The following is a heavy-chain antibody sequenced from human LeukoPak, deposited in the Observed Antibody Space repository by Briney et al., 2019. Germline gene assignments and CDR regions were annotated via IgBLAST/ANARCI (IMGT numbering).Heavy chain of an antibody. V-gene: IGHV3-7*01. D-gene: IGHD3-10*01. CDR2: IKQDGTEK. CDR1: GFTFSDFS. J-gene: IGHJ4*02. CDR3: AKLAKYFYGSETYYFFEH. Sequence: AGGSLRLSCVASGFTFSDFSLNWVRQAPGKGLEWVANIKQDGTEKYYVDSVKGRFTISRDNAKNSLYLQMNRLRAEDTAVYYCAKLAKYFYGSETYYFFEHWGQGTPVTASS.